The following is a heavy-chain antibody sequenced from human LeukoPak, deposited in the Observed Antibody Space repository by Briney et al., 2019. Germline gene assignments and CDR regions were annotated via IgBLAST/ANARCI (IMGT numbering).Heavy chain of an antibody. V-gene: IGHV4-38-2*02. D-gene: IGHD6-6*01. J-gene: IGHJ4*02. Sequence: SETLSLTCTVSGYSISSGYYWGWIRQPPGKGLEWIGSMYHSGSTYYNPSLKSRVTISVDTSKNRFSLKLSSVTAADTAVYYCARWGSDSSSSVYWGQGTLVTVSS. CDR2: MYHSGST. CDR3: ARWGSDSSSSVY. CDR1: GYSISSGYY.